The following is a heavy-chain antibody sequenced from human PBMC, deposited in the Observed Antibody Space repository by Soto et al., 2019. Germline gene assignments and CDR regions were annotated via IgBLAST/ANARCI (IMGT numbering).Heavy chain of an antibody. CDR2: IYYTGGT. D-gene: IGHD6-13*01. CDR3: ARYRFSGNSWAQFDY. J-gene: IGHJ4*02. V-gene: IGHV4-31*03. CDR1: GVTISSGAYY. Sequence: QVQLQQSGPGLVKPSQTLSLTCTVSGVTISSGAYYWSWIRQHPGKGLEWIGNIYYTGGTYYSQSVKSRVDISLDTSKNPSSMRLSSLTAADTAVYYCARYRFSGNSWAQFDYWGQGTLVTVSS.